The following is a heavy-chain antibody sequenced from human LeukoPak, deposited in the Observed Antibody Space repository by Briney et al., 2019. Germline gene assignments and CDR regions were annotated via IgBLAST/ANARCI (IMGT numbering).Heavy chain of an antibody. D-gene: IGHD6-13*01. CDR3: ARYSWYRFNWFDP. CDR1: GGSISSSSYY. CDR2: IYYSGGT. V-gene: IGHV4-39*07. Sequence: SETLSLTCTVSGGSISSSSYYWGWIRQPPGKGLEWIGSIYYSGGTYYNPSLKSRVTISVDTSKNQFSLKLSSVTAADTAVYYCARYSWYRFNWFDPWGQGTLVTVSS. J-gene: IGHJ5*02.